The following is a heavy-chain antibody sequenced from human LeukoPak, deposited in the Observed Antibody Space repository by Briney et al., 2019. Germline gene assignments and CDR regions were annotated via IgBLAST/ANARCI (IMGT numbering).Heavy chain of an antibody. Sequence: GGSLRLSCAASGFTFSSYSMNWVRQAPGKGLEWVAVISYDGSNKYYADSVKGRFTISRDNSKNTLYLQMNSLRAEDTAVYYCARDPTYYYDSSGYYPGYWGQGTLVTVSS. CDR3: ARDPTYYYDSSGYYPGY. J-gene: IGHJ4*02. D-gene: IGHD3-22*01. CDR1: GFTFSSYS. CDR2: ISYDGSNK. V-gene: IGHV3-30*03.